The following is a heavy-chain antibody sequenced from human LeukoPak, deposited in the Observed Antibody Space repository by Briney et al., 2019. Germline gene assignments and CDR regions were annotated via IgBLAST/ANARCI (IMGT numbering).Heavy chain of an antibody. D-gene: IGHD4-23*01. CDR1: GFTFSSYA. V-gene: IGHV3-23*01. Sequence: PWGSLRLSCAASGFTFSSYAMSWVRQAPGKGLEWVSAISGSGGSTYYADSVKGRFTISRDNSKNMLYLQMNSLRAEDTAVYYCAKDLYYGGDYWGQGTLVTVSS. CDR3: AKDLYYGGDY. J-gene: IGHJ4*02. CDR2: ISGSGGST.